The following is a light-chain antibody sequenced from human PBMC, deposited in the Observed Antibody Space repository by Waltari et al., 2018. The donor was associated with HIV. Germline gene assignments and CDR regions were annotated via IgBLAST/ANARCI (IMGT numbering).Light chain of an antibody. V-gene: IGKV1-39*01. CDR3: QQSYSLPPT. Sequence: DIQMTQSPSSLSASVGDRVTITCRASQNISDYLNWYQQRPGKAPILLIYAASTLQSGVPSTFSGSGSGTQFTLTISSLQPGDFGTYYCQQSYSLPPTFGQGTKVEIK. CDR2: AAS. CDR1: QNISDY. J-gene: IGKJ1*01.